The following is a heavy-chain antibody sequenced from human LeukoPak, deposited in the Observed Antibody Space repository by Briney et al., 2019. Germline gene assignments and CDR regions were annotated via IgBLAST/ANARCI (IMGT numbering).Heavy chain of an antibody. V-gene: IGHV3-9*01. J-gene: IGHJ4*02. Sequence: GGSLRLSCAACGFTIYNYDMHCVRQAPGKGLEWVSGISWNSGSIGYADSVKGRFTISRDNANNSLYLQMNSLRAEDTALYYCAKDREWQRLGAGAYFDYWGQGTLVTVSS. CDR2: ISWNSGSI. CDR1: GFTIYNYD. CDR3: AKDREWQRLGAGAYFDY. D-gene: IGHD3-3*01.